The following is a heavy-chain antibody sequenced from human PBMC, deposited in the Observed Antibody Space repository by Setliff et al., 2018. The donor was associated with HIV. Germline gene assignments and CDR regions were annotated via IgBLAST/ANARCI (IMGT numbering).Heavy chain of an antibody. CDR3: AREGQQLVRGPYFDY. CDR2: IYHSGST. Sequence: SETLSLTFAVSGGSISSSNWWSWVRQPPGKGLEWIGEIYHSGSTNYNPSLKSRVTISVDKSKNQFSLKLSSVTAADTAVYSCAREGQQLVRGPYFDYWGQGTLVTVSS. V-gene: IGHV4-4*02. CDR1: GGSISSSNW. J-gene: IGHJ4*02. D-gene: IGHD6-13*01.